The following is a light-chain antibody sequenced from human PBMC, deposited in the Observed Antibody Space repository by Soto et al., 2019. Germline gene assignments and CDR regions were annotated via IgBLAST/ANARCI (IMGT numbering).Light chain of an antibody. J-gene: IGKJ1*01. CDR3: QHYGGMWA. V-gene: IGKV1-5*01. CDR2: DAS. Sequence: DIQMTQSPSTLSASVGDRVTITCRASQSITNRLAWYQQKPGKAPKVLIYDASSLESGAPSRFSGSGSGTEFILTISSLQPDDFATYCCQHYGGMWAFGQGTKVE. CDR1: QSITNR.